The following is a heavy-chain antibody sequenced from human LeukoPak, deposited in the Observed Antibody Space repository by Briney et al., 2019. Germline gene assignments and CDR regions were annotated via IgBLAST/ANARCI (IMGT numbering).Heavy chain of an antibody. Sequence: SSQTLSLTCTVSGGSISSGGFYWSWIRQHPGKGLEWIGYIYYRGSTYYNPSLKGRVTISVDTSKNQFSLKLSSVTAADTAVYYCARGVGATKTPYFDYWGQGTLVTVSS. CDR1: GGSISSGGFY. CDR3: ARGVGATKTPYFDY. V-gene: IGHV4-31*03. CDR2: IYYRGST. D-gene: IGHD1-26*01. J-gene: IGHJ4*02.